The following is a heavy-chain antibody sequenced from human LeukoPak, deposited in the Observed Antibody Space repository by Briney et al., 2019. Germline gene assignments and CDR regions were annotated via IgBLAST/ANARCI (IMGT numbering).Heavy chain of an antibody. D-gene: IGHD3-22*01. Sequence: GGSLRLSCAASGFTFSTYTMNWVRQAPGKGLEWVSSISRSGSYIYYADSVKGRFTISRDNAKNSLYLQMNSLRAEDTAVYYCASLLVSWFDPWGQGTLVTVSS. CDR3: ASLLVSWFDP. CDR1: GFTFSTYT. V-gene: IGHV3-21*01. J-gene: IGHJ5*02. CDR2: ISRSGSYI.